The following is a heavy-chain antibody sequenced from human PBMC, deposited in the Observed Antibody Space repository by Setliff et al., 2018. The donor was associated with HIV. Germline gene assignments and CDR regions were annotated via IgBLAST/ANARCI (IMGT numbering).Heavy chain of an antibody. D-gene: IGHD1-20*01. J-gene: IGHJ5*02. CDR2: INPDSGGT. V-gene: IGHV1-2*02. Sequence: ASVKVSCKASGYTFSSYAITWVRQAPGQGLEWMGWINPDSGGTNLAQKFLGRVTLTRDTSISTAYMELSRLRSDDTAVYYCARNVPGILPRWVGFDPWGQGTLVTVS. CDR1: GYTFSSYA. CDR3: ARNVPGILPRWVGFDP.